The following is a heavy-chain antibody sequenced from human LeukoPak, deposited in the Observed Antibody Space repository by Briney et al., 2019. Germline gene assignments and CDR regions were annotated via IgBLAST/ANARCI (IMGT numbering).Heavy chain of an antibody. D-gene: IGHD1-1*01. CDR3: ARHGTPGTNLNWFDP. CDR2: IYYSGST. Sequence: PSETLSLTCTVSGGSISSYYWSWIRQPPGKGLEWIGYIYYSGSTNYNPSLKSRVTISVDTSKSQFPLKLSSVTAADTAVYYCARHGTPGTNLNWFDPWGQGTLVTVSS. V-gene: IGHV4-59*01. CDR1: GGSISSYY. J-gene: IGHJ5*02.